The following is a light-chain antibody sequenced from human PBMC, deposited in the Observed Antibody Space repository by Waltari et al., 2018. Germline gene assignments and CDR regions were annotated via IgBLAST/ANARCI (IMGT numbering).Light chain of an antibody. CDR3: QQRSNWSPALT. J-gene: IGKJ4*01. V-gene: IGKV3-11*01. CDR2: DAS. CDR1: QSVGNY. Sequence: DIVLTQSPATLSLSPGERATLSSRASQSVGNYLAWYRQKPGQAPRLLIFDASNRATGIPARFSGSGSGTDFTLTISSLEPEDFAVYYCQQRSNWSPALTFGGGTRVEIK.